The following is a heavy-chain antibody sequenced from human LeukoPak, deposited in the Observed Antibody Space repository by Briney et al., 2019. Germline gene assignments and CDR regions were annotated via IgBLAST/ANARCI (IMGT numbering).Heavy chain of an antibody. CDR3: ARDQLPYSNSRWFDP. D-gene: IGHD4-11*01. J-gene: IGHJ5*02. CDR1: GGTFSSYA. Sequence: SVKVSCKASGGTFSSYAISWVRQAPGQGLEWMGGVIPIFGTANYAQKFQGRVTITTDESTSTAYMELSSLRSEDTAVYYCARDQLPYSNSRWFDPWGQGTLVTVSS. CDR2: VIPIFGTA. V-gene: IGHV1-69*05.